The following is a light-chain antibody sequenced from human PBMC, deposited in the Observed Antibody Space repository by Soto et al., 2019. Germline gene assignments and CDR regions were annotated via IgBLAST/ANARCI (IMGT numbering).Light chain of an antibody. CDR1: QSISSW. Sequence: DIQMTQSPSTLSASVGDRVTITCWASQSISSWLAWYQQKPGKAPKLLIYKASSLESGVPSRFSGSGSGTEFTLTISSLQPDDFSTYYCQQYDIYPWTFGQGTKVEVK. CDR2: KAS. CDR3: QQYDIYPWT. V-gene: IGKV1-5*03. J-gene: IGKJ1*01.